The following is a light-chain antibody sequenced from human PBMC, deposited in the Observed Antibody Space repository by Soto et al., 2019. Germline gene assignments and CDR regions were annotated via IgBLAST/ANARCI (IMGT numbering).Light chain of an antibody. V-gene: IGKV3-15*01. J-gene: IGKJ4*01. CDR3: QHYANWPLT. CDR1: QGIGST. CDR2: DAS. Sequence: DIVITQSPAALSVSPGEGATLSCRASQGIGSTLAWYQQKPGQTPRLLIYDASTRAAGVPARFSGSGSGTDFTLTIHSLQSEDFEIYYCQHYANWPLTFGGGTKVDIK.